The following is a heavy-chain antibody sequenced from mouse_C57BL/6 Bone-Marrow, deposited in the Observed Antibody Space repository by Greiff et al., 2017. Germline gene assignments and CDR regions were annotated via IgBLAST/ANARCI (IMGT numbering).Heavy chain of an antibody. CDR1: GFTFSSYG. Sequence: VQLKESGGDLVKPGGSLKLSCAASGFTFSSYGMSWVRQTPDKRLEWVATISSGGSYTYYPDSVKGRFTISRDNAKNTLYLQMSSLKSEDTAMYDCARPGIYYGNPFAYWGQGTLVTVSA. J-gene: IGHJ3*01. D-gene: IGHD2-1*01. CDR3: ARPGIYYGNPFAY. CDR2: ISSGGSYT. V-gene: IGHV5-6*01.